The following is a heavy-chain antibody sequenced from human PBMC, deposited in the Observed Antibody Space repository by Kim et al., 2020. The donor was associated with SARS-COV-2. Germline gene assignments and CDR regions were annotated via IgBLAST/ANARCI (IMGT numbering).Heavy chain of an antibody. V-gene: IGHV3-73*01. D-gene: IGHD6-13*01. Sequence: GGSLRLSCAASGFTFSGSAMHWVRQASGKGLEWVGRIRSKANSYATAYAASVKGRFTISRDDSKNTAYLQMNSLKTEDTAVYYCTSTPGIAAAGTPDYYYGMDVWGQGTTVTVSS. CDR3: TSTPGIAAAGTPDYYYGMDV. CDR1: GFTFSGSA. CDR2: IRSKANSYAT. J-gene: IGHJ6*02.